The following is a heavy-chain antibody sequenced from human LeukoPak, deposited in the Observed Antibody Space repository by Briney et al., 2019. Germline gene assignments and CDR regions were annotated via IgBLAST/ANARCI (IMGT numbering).Heavy chain of an antibody. V-gene: IGHV3-11*01. CDR2: ISSSGSTI. J-gene: IGHJ4*02. CDR1: GFTFSDYY. CDR3: ARLFGSGTYLFDY. D-gene: IGHD3-10*01. Sequence: GGSLRLSCAASGFTFSDYYMSWIRHAPGMGLEWLSCISSSGSTIYYADSVKGRFTISRDNARNSLYLQMNSLRAEDTAVYYCARLFGSGTYLFDYWGQGTLVTVSS.